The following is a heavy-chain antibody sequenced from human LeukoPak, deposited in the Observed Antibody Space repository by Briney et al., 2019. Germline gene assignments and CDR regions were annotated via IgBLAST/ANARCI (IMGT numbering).Heavy chain of an antibody. Sequence: ASVKVSCKASGYIFTDYYMHWVRQAPGQELGWMGRINPNSGGTNYAQKFQGRVTMTRDTSISTAYTELSSLRSEDTAVYYCASLQGEEWLFIWGQGTLVTVSS. CDR3: ASLQGEEWLFI. CDR2: INPNSGGT. J-gene: IGHJ4*02. V-gene: IGHV1/OR15-1*01. D-gene: IGHD3-3*01. CDR1: GYIFTDYY.